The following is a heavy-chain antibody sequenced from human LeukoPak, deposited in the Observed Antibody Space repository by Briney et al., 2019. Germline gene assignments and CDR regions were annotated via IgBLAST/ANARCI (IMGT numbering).Heavy chain of an antibody. D-gene: IGHD3-3*01. V-gene: IGHV3-23*01. CDR1: GFSFSSYA. CDR2: ISASGGRT. J-gene: IGHJ3*02. Sequence: GGSLRLSCAASGFSFSSYAMTWVRQAPGKGLEWVSGISASGGRTYYADSVKGRFTISRDNSKNTLYVQMNSLRAEDTALYYCAKDRQGVVPDAFAIWGQGTMVTVSS. CDR3: AKDRQGVVPDAFAI.